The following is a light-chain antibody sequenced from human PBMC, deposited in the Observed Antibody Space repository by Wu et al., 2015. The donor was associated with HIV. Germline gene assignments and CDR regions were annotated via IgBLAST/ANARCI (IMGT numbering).Light chain of an antibody. CDR3: QQYGNSPKYS. CDR1: QSVSSSY. CDR2: GAS. J-gene: IGKJ2*03. V-gene: IGKV3-20*01. Sequence: EIVLTQSPGTLSLSPGERATLSCRASQSVSSSYLAWYQQKPGQAPRLLIYGASSRATGIPDRFSGSGSGTDFTLTISRLEPEDFAVYYCQQYGNSPKYSFGQGPSWR.